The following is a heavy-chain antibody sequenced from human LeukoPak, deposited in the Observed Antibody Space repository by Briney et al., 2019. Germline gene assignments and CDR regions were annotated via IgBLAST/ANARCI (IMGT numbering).Heavy chain of an antibody. CDR1: GGSISSYY. Sequence: SETLSLTCTVSGGSISSYYWSWIRQPAGNGLEWIGRIYNSGSTNYNPSLKSRVTMSADTSKNEFSLKLSSVTTADTAVYYCARASHLSSGWSTAFDYWGQGTLVTVSS. CDR2: IYNSGST. CDR3: ARASHLSSGWSTAFDY. V-gene: IGHV4-4*07. D-gene: IGHD6-19*01. J-gene: IGHJ4*02.